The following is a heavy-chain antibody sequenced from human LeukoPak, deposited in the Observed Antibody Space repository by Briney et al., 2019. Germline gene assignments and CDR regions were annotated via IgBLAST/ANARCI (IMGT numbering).Heavy chain of an antibody. Sequence: SQTLSLTCAISGDSVSSNSAAWNWTRQSPSRGLEWLGRTYYRSKWYNDYAVSVKSRITINPDTSKNQFSLQLNSVTPEDTAVYYCARVVPTMSKTFDYWGQGTLVTVSS. CDR2: TYYRSKWYN. V-gene: IGHV6-1*01. D-gene: IGHD5-12*01. CDR3: ARVVPTMSKTFDY. J-gene: IGHJ4*02. CDR1: GDSVSSNSAA.